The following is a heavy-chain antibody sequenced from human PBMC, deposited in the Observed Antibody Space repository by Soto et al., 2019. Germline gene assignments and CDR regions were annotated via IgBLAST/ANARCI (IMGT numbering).Heavy chain of an antibody. D-gene: IGHD3-9*01. J-gene: IGHJ4*02. V-gene: IGHV1-18*01. CDR2: ISPHNFNT. CDR3: ARDEGGYDILTGYYKAHHFDY. CDR1: GYTFTHFY. Sequence: ASVKVYCKAPGYTFTHFYITWVRQAPGQGLEWMGAISPHNFNTNYAQKFRGRVTLTTEKSTNTAYMDLRSLTSDDTAVYYCARDEGGYDILTGYYKAHHFDYWGQGVPVTVSS.